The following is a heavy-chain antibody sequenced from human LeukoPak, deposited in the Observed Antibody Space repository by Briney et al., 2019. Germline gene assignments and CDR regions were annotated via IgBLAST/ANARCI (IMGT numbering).Heavy chain of an antibody. V-gene: IGHV3-30*18. J-gene: IGHJ4*02. CDR2: ISYDGTNK. CDR3: AKERGTTTWFDY. CDR1: GFTFSSYG. Sequence: PGRSLRLSCAASGFTFSSYGMHRVRQAPGTGLEWVAVISYDGTNKYYADSVKGRFTISRDNSKNTLYVQMNSLRTEDTAVYYCAKERGTTTWFDYWGQGTLVTVSS. D-gene: IGHD1-14*01.